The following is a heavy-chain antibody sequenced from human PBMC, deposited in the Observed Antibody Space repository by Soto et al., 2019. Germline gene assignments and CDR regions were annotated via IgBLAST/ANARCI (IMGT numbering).Heavy chain of an antibody. Sequence: SLRLSCAASGFTFDDYAMHWVRQAPGKGLEWVSGISWNSGSIGYADSVKGRFTISRDNAKNSLYLQMNSLRAEDTALYYCAKDLLRYCSSTNVWGQGTTVTVSS. CDR2: ISWNSGSI. CDR3: AKDLLRYCSSTNV. J-gene: IGHJ6*02. D-gene: IGHD2-2*01. V-gene: IGHV3-9*01. CDR1: GFTFDDYA.